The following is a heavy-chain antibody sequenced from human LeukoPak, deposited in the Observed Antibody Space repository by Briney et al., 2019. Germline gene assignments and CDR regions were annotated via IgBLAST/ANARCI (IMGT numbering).Heavy chain of an antibody. CDR2: IKEDGSQK. CDR1: GFTFSTYW. V-gene: IGHV3-7*01. Sequence: GGSLRLSCTASGFTFSTYWMSWVRQAPGKGLEWVATIKEDGSQKYYVDSVKGRFTISRDNAKNSLYLQMNSLRAEDTAVYYCARLTTVVTPNDYWGQGTLVTVSS. J-gene: IGHJ4*02. D-gene: IGHD4-23*01. CDR3: ARLTTVVTPNDY.